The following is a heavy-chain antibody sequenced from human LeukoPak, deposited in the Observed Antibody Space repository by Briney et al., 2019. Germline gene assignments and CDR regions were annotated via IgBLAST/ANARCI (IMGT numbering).Heavy chain of an antibody. J-gene: IGHJ3*02. CDR2: ISSSSSYI. V-gene: IGHV3-21*01. D-gene: IGHD4-17*01. CDR1: GFTFIKYS. Sequence: GGSLRLSCAASGFTFIKYSMNWVRQAPGKGLEWVSSISSSSSYIYYADSVKGRFTISRDNAKNSLYLQMNSLRAEDTAVYYCARALTTVTAYAFDIWGQGTMVTVSS. CDR3: ARALTTVTAYAFDI.